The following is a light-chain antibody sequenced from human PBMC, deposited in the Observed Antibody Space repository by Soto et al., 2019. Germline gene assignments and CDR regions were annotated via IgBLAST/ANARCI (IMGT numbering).Light chain of an antibody. Sequence: DIQMTHSPSSLSASVGDRVTITCRASQSISAYLNWYQQKLGKAPKLLIHAASSLQSGVPSRFSGSGSGTDFTLTISSLQPEDFATYYCQQSYSTPQTFGQGTKV. CDR1: QSISAY. J-gene: IGKJ1*01. V-gene: IGKV1-39*01. CDR2: AAS. CDR3: QQSYSTPQT.